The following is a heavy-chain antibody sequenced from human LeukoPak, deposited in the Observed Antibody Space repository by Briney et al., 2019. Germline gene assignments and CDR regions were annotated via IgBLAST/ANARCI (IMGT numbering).Heavy chain of an antibody. CDR2: IYYSGST. J-gene: IGHJ4*02. CDR1: GGSTSSYY. D-gene: IGHD3-3*01. CDR3: ASGYYTSFDY. V-gene: IGHV4-59*01. Sequence: SETLSLTCTVSGGSTSSYYWSWIRQPPGKGLEWIGYIYYSGSTNYNPSLKSRVTISVDTSKNQFSLKLSSVTAADTAAYYCASGYYTSFDYWGQGTLVTVSS.